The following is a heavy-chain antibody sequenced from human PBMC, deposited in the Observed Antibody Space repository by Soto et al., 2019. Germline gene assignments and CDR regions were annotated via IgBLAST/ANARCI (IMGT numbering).Heavy chain of an antibody. CDR1: GYTFTSYG. CDR3: AIDSRETMVRGVIPSYYYYYGMDV. V-gene: IGHV1-18*01. CDR2: ISAYNGNT. Sequence: GASVKVSCKASGYTFTSYGISWVRQAPGQGLEWMGWISAYNGNTNYAQKLQGRVTMTTDTSTSTAYMELRSLRSDDTAVYYCAIDSRETMVRGVIPSYYYYYGMDVWGQGTTVTVSS. D-gene: IGHD3-10*01. J-gene: IGHJ6*02.